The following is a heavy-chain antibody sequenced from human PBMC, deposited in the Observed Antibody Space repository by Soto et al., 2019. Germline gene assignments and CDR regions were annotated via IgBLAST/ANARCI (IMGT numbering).Heavy chain of an antibody. D-gene: IGHD1-20*01. Sequence: ASVKVSCKVSGYTLTELSMHWVRQAPGKGLEWMGRIDPEDGETIYAQKFQGRVTMTEDTSTDTAYMELSSLRSEDTAVYYCATVTRYNWKPFDYWGQGTLVTVSS. J-gene: IGHJ4*02. V-gene: IGHV1-24*01. CDR1: GYTLTELS. CDR3: ATVTRYNWKPFDY. CDR2: IDPEDGET.